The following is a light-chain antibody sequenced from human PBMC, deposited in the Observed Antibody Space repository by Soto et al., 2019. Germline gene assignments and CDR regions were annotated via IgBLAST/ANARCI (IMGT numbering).Light chain of an antibody. CDR3: QQYFGSLYT. V-gene: IGKV3-20*01. Sequence: SVLTQSPGTLSLSPGEGATLSCRTSQSISSTYLAWYQQRPGQAPRLLIYAVSSRATGIPDRFSGSGSGTDFTLTISRLEPEDFAVYYCQQYFGSLYTFGQGTRLEIK. CDR2: AVS. J-gene: IGKJ5*01. CDR1: QSISSTY.